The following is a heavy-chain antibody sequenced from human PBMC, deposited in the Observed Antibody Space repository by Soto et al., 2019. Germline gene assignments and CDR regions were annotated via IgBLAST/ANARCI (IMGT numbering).Heavy chain of an antibody. CDR1: GYTFTSYG. J-gene: IGHJ3*02. V-gene: IGHV1-18*01. CDR2: ISAYNGNT. D-gene: IGHD3-22*01. CDR3: ARSLTDYYDSSGYADAFDI. Sequence: ASVKVSCKASGYTFTSYGISWVRQAPGQGLEWMGWISAYNGNTNYAQKLQGRVTMTTDTSTSTAYMELRSLRSDDTAVYYCARSLTDYYDSSGYADAFDIWGQGTMVTVSS.